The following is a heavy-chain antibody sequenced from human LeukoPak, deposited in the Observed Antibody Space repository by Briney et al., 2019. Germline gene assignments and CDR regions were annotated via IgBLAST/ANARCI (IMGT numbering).Heavy chain of an antibody. CDR1: GFTFSGAG. D-gene: IGHD3-22*01. CDR2: IRSKANSYAT. CDR3: TNYDSSGPAFQH. Sequence: GGSLSLSCAASGFTFSGAGMHWVRQASGKGLEWVGRIRSKANSYATAYAASVKGRFTISRDDSKNTAYLQMNSLKTEDTAVYYCTNYDSSGPAFQHWGQGTLVTVSS. J-gene: IGHJ1*01. V-gene: IGHV3-73*01.